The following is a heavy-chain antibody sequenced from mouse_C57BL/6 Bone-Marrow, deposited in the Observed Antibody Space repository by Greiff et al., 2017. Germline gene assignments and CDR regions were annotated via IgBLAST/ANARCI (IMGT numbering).Heavy chain of an antibody. CDR3: ARDDYGSRGAY. Sequence: DVQLVESGGGLVQSGRSLRLSCATSGFTFSDFYMEWVRQAPGKGLEWIAASRNKANDYTTEYSASVKGRFIVSRDTSQSILYLQMNALRAEDTAIYYCARDDYGSRGAYWGQGTLVTVSA. V-gene: IGHV7-1*01. CDR2: SRNKANDYTT. J-gene: IGHJ3*01. D-gene: IGHD1-1*01. CDR1: GFTFSDFY.